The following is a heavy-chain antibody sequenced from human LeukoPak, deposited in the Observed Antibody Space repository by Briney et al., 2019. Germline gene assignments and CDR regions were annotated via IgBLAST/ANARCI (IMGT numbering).Heavy chain of an antibody. CDR3: ARDLWLWFGELPQSHMDV. D-gene: IGHD3-10*01. CDR2: ISAYNGNT. V-gene: IGHV1-18*01. CDR1: GYTFTSYG. Sequence: GASVKVSCKASGYTFTSYGISWVRQAPGQGLEWMGWISAYNGNTNYAQKLQGRVTMTTDTSTSTAYMELRSLRSDDTAVYYCARDLWLWFGELPQSHMDVWGKGTTVTISS. J-gene: IGHJ6*04.